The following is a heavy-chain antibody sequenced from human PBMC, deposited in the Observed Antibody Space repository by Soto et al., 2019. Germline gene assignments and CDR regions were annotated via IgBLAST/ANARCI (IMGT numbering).Heavy chain of an antibody. CDR1: GFTFSSYG. CDR2: IWYDGSNK. V-gene: IGHV3-33*01. CDR3: ARDLGGSY. J-gene: IGHJ4*02. Sequence: QVQLVESGGGVVQPGRSLRLSCAASGFTFSSYGMHWVRQAPGKGLEWVAVIWYDGSNKYYADSVKGRFTISRDNSKNTLYLKMNSMRAEDTAVYSCARDLGGSYWGQGTLVTVSS. D-gene: IGHD3-16*01.